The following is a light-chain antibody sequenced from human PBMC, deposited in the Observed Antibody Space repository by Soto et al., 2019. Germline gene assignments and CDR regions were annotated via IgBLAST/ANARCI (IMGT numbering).Light chain of an antibody. CDR2: DAS. CDR3: QQRSNWPPSIT. CDR1: QSVSSY. J-gene: IGKJ5*01. Sequence: VFTQPPATLSFSPGERATLSCRASQSVSSYLAWYQHKPGQAPILLIYDASNRATGIPARFSGSGSGTDFTLTISSLEPEEFAGYYGQQRSNWPPSITFGQGTRLEIK. V-gene: IGKV3-11*01.